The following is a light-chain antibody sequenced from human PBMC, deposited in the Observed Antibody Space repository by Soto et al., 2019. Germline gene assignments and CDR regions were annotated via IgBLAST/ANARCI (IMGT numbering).Light chain of an antibody. CDR3: QHYNSYSEA. J-gene: IGKJ1*01. CDR2: KAS. CDR1: HTISSW. Sequence: DIRLNQSPSTLSGSVSDRVTITCLASHTISSWLAWYQQEPGKAPKLLIYKASTLKSGVPSRFSGSGSGTEFTLTISSLQPDDFATYYCQHYNSYSEAFGQGTKVEIK. V-gene: IGKV1-5*03.